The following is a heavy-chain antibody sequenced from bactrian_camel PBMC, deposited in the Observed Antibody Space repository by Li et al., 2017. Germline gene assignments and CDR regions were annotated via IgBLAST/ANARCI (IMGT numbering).Heavy chain of an antibody. CDR3: AEDSVGWVLGNR. V-gene: IGHV3-2*01. D-gene: IGHD5*01. CDR1: RFTFTNYD. Sequence: VQLVESGRGLVQPWGSLRLSCTASRFTFTNYDMTWLRQAPGKGLEWVSSISSDGSKTHYADSVKGRFTISRDNAKNTLALQMDNLRIEDSGVYYCAEDSVGWVLGNRWGQGTQVTVS. CDR2: ISSDGSKT. J-gene: IGHJ4*01.